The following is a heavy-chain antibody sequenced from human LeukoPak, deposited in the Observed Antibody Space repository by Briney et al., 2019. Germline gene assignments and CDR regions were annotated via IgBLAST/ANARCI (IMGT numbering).Heavy chain of an antibody. V-gene: IGHV4-31*03. J-gene: IGHJ3*02. CDR2: IYYSGST. CDR1: DGSISSGGYS. Sequence: SETLSLTCTVSDGSISSGGYSWSWMRQHPGKGLEWNGYIYYSGSTYYNPSLKSRVTISVDTSKNQFSLKLSSVTAADTAVYYCARDLGLPNSSGWYGAFDIWGQGTMVTVSS. CDR3: ARDLGLPNSSGWYGAFDI. D-gene: IGHD6-19*01.